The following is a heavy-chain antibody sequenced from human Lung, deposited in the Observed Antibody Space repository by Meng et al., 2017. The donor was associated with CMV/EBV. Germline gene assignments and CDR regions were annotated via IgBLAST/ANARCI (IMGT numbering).Heavy chain of an antibody. CDR1: GSFGGYY. J-gene: IGHJ5*02. CDR2: INHSGST. CDR3: ARVGGYCSSTSCDNWFDP. V-gene: IGHV4-34*01. Sequence: GSFGGYYWSWIRQPPGKGLEWIGEINHSGSTNYNPSLKSRVTISVDTSKNQFSLKLSSVTAADTAVYYCARVGGYCSSTSCDNWFDPWGQGTLVTVSS. D-gene: IGHD2-2*01.